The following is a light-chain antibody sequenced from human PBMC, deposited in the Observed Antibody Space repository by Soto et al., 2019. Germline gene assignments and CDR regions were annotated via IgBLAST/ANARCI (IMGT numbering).Light chain of an antibody. CDR2: DAS. CDR1: QRITSW. CDR3: QQYNSYPYT. Sequence: DIQMTQSPSTLSASVGARVTITCRARQRITSWLAWSQQEPGKAPKLLIYDASSLESGVPSRFSGSGSGTEFTLTISSLQPDDFATYYCQQYNSYPYTFGQGSKLDIQ. J-gene: IGKJ2*01. V-gene: IGKV1-5*01.